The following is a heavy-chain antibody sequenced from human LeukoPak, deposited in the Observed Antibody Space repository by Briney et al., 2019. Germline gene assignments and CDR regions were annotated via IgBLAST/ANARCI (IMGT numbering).Heavy chain of an antibody. V-gene: IGHV4-61*01. D-gene: IGHD3-22*01. Sequence: PSETLSLTCTVSGGSISSSSYYWGWIRQPPGKGLEWIGYIYYSGSTNYNPSLKSRVTISVDTSKNQFSLKLSSVTAADTAVYYCARDRYYYDSSGSYYMDVWGKGTTVTISS. CDR2: IYYSGST. CDR3: ARDRYYYDSSGSYYMDV. J-gene: IGHJ6*03. CDR1: GGSISSSSYY.